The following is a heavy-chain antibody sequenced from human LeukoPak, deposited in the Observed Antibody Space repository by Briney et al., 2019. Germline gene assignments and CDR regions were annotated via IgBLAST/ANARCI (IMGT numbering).Heavy chain of an antibody. Sequence: GGSLRLSCAASGFTFDDYAMHWVRQAPGKGLEWVSGISWNSGSIGYADSVKGRFTISRDNSKNTLHLQMNSLRAEDTAVYYCAKGPDYGGNAPFDYWGQGTLVTVSS. CDR3: AKGPDYGGNAPFDY. J-gene: IGHJ4*02. V-gene: IGHV3-9*01. CDR2: ISWNSGSI. CDR1: GFTFDDYA. D-gene: IGHD4-23*01.